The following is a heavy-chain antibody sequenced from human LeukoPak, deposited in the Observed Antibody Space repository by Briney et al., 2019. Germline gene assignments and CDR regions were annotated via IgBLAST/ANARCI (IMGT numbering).Heavy chain of an antibody. Sequence: SVKVSCKASGGTFSSYAISWVRQAPGQGLEWMGGIIPIFGTANYAQKFQGRVTITADESTSTAYMELSSLRSEDTAVYCCARILPTGFGELWLDPWGQGTLVTVSS. V-gene: IGHV1-69*13. CDR3: ARILPTGFGELWLDP. CDR1: GGTFSSYA. J-gene: IGHJ5*02. D-gene: IGHD3-10*01. CDR2: IIPIFGTA.